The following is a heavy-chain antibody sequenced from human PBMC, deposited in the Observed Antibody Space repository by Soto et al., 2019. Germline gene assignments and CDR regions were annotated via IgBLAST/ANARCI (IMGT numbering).Heavy chain of an antibody. CDR3: EHRRRGSYFDY. D-gene: IGHD3-16*01. V-gene: IGHV2-5*02. Sequence: QITLKESGPTLVKPTQTLTLTCTFSGFSLSTSGVGVGWIRQPPGKALEWLALIYCDDDKRYSPSLKSRLTITKETSKNQVDITMTNRDPVDTATYYCEHRRRGSYFDYWGQGTLVTVSS. J-gene: IGHJ4*02. CDR2: IYCDDDK. CDR1: GFSLSTSGVG.